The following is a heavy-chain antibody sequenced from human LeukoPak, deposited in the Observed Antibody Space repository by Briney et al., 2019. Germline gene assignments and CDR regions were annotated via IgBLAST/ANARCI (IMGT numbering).Heavy chain of an antibody. D-gene: IGHD6-6*01. J-gene: IGHJ4*02. Sequence: GESLKISCKGSGYSFTSYWIGWVRQMPGKGLEWMVIINPSDSDTRYCPSFQGQVTISADKSISTAYLQWTSLKGSDTAMYYCARHRSDSSSSPIDHWGQGTLVTASS. CDR2: INPSDSDT. CDR3: ARHRSDSSSSPIDH. V-gene: IGHV5-51*01. CDR1: GYSFTSYW.